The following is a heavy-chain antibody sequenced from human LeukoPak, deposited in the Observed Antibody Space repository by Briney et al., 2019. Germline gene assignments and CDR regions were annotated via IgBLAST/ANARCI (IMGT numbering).Heavy chain of an antibody. J-gene: IGHJ4*02. Sequence: KAGGSLRLSCAASGFTFSSYDIRGVRQAPGKGLEWVSGISSSGGSTYYADSVKARFTISRDNSRNTLYLQVDSLRAEDTAVYYCAKGLGKATVTPLGYWGQGTLVTVSS. CDR2: ISSSGGST. CDR3: AKGLGKATVTPLGY. D-gene: IGHD4-11*01. CDR1: GFTFSSYD. V-gene: IGHV3-23*01.